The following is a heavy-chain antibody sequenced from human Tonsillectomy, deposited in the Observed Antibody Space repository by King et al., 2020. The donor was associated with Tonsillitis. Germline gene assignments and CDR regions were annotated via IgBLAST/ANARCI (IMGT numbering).Heavy chain of an antibody. V-gene: IGHV4-34*01. J-gene: IGHJ3*02. Sequence: VQLQQWGAGLLKPSETLYLTCAVYGGSFSGYYWSWIRQPPGKGLEWMGEINHSVSTNYNPSLKSRVNVSVDTSKNQFSPKLSPVTAADTAVYYCARWNLVYESGSGSYPHDVFDIWGPGTMVTVSS. CDR2: INHSVST. CDR3: ARWNLVYESGSGSYPHDVFDI. CDR1: GGSFSGYY. D-gene: IGHD3-10*01.